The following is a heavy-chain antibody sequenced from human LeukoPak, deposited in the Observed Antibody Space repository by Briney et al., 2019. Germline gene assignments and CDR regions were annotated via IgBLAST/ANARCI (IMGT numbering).Heavy chain of an antibody. CDR3: ARDGRGYSYGGLYYYYYMDV. D-gene: IGHD5-18*01. Sequence: GGSLRLSCAASGLTFSSYEMNWVRQAPGKGLEWVSYISSSGSTIYYADSVKGRFTISRDNAKNSLYLQMNSLRAEDTAVYYCARDGRGYSYGGLYYYYYMDVWGKGTTVTVSS. J-gene: IGHJ6*03. CDR2: ISSSGSTI. CDR1: GLTFSSYE. V-gene: IGHV3-48*03.